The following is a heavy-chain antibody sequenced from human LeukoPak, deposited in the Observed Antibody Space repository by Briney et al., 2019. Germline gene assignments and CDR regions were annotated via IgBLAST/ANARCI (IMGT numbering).Heavy chain of an antibody. CDR1: GFTFSSYG. D-gene: IGHD3-10*01. CDR2: IRYDGSNK. CDR3: ARHKMVRGIGYYYYMDV. Sequence: PGGSLRLSCAASGFTFSSYGMHWVRQAPGKGLEWVAFIRYDGSNKYYADSVKGRFTISRDNSKNTLYLQMNSLRAEDTAVYYCARHKMVRGIGYYYYMDVWGKGTTVTISS. J-gene: IGHJ6*03. V-gene: IGHV3-30*02.